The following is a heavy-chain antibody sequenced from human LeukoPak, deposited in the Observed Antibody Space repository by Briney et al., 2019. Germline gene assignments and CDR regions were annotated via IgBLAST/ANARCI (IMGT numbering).Heavy chain of an antibody. D-gene: IGHD6-13*01. CDR2: IKQAGSEK. V-gene: IGHV3-7*01. CDR3: ARGQPGVAAAGNLDY. Sequence: GGSLRLSCAASGFTFSSYWMSWVRQAPGKGLEWVANIKQAGSEKYYVDSVKGRFTISRDNAKNSLYLQMNSLRAEDTAVYYCARGQPGVAAAGNLDYWGQGTLVTVSS. CDR1: GFTFSSYW. J-gene: IGHJ4*02.